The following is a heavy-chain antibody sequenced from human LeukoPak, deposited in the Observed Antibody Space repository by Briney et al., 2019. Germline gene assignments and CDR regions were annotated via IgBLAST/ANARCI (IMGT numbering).Heavy chain of an antibody. Sequence: PGGSLRLSCAASGFTVSSNYMSWVRQAPGKGLEWVSYISSSGSTTYYADSVRGRFTISRDHARSSLSLQMHSLTADDTAVYYCARSRHDSAWYIDDYWGQGTLVTVSS. CDR1: GFTVSSNY. CDR2: ISSSGSTT. CDR3: ARSRHDSAWYIDDY. J-gene: IGHJ4*02. V-gene: IGHV3-11*04. D-gene: IGHD6-13*01.